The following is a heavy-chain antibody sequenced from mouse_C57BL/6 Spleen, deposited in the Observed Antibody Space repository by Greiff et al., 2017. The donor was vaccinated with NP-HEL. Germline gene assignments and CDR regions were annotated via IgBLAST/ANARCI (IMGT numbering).Heavy chain of an antibody. J-gene: IGHJ2*01. CDR1: GYTFTSYW. CDR2: IYPGNSDT. CDR3: TRDDYDYYFDY. D-gene: IGHD2-4*01. V-gene: IGHV1-5*01. Sequence: EVQLQQSGTVLARPGASVKMSCKTSGYTFTSYWMHWVKQRPGQGLEWLGAIYPGNSDTSYNQKFKGKAKLTAVTSASTAYMELRSLTNEDSGVYYCTRDDYDYYFDYWGEGTTLTVSS.